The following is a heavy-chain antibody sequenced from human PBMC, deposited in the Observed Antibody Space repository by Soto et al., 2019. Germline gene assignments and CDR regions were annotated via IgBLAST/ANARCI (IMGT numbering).Heavy chain of an antibody. Sequence: SETLSLTCTVSGGSISSYYWSWIRQPPGKGLEWIGYIYYSGSTNYNPSLKSRVTISVDTSKNQFSLKLSSVTAADTAVYYCARGSIAARIFDYWGQGTLVTGSS. D-gene: IGHD6-6*01. CDR2: IYYSGST. CDR1: GGSISSYY. CDR3: ARGSIAARIFDY. J-gene: IGHJ4*02. V-gene: IGHV4-59*01.